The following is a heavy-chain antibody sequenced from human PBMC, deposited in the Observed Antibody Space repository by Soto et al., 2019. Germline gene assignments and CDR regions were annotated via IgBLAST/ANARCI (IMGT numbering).Heavy chain of an antibody. CDR3: ARDGDAYCGGDCYLGH. D-gene: IGHD2-21*02. J-gene: IGHJ1*01. Sequence: ASVKVSCKASGYTFTSYAMHWVRQAPGQRLEWMGWINAGNGNTKYSQKFQGRVTITRDTSASTAYMELSSLRSEDTAVYYCARDGDAYCGGDCYLGHWGQGTLVTVSS. V-gene: IGHV1-3*01. CDR1: GYTFTSYA. CDR2: INAGNGNT.